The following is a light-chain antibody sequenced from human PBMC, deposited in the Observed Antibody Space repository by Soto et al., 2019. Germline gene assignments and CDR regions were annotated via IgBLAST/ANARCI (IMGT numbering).Light chain of an antibody. Sequence: QSVLTQPASVSGSPGQSITISCTGTSSDVGSYNLVSWYQQHPGKAPKVMIYEVSKRPSGVCNRFSGSKSGNTASLTISGLQAEDEADSYCCSYAGSSTYVFGTGTKVTVL. CDR1: SSDVGSYNL. V-gene: IGLV2-23*02. CDR2: EVS. J-gene: IGLJ1*01. CDR3: CSYAGSSTYV.